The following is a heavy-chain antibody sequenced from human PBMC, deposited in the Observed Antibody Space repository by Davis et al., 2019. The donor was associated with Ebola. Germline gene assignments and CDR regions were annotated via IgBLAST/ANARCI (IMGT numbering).Heavy chain of an antibody. J-gene: IGHJ4*02. CDR1: GLTFDDYA. D-gene: IGHD5-12*01. CDR3: VKDWGGGYSGYDGYFDY. Sequence: GGSLRLSCAASGLTFDDYAMHWVRQAPGKGLEWVSGISWNSGHLGYADSVKGRFTISRDNAKNSLYLQMNSLTPEDTALYYCVKDWGGGYSGYDGYFDYWGQGTLVTVSS. CDR2: ISWNSGHL. V-gene: IGHV3-9*01.